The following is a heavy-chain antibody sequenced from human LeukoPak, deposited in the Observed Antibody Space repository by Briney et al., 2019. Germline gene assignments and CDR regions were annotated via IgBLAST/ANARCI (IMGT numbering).Heavy chain of an antibody. CDR2: FDPEDGET. CDR3: ARFSSIVVVAADPIDY. J-gene: IGHJ4*02. Sequence: ASVKVSCNVSGYTLSALSMHGWRRAPGKKGEWWGGFDPEDGETIYAQKFQGRVTMTEDTSTDTAYMELSSLRSEDTAVYFCARFSSIVVVAADPIDYWGQGTLVTVSS. CDR1: GYTLSALS. D-gene: IGHD2-2*01. V-gene: IGHV1-24*01.